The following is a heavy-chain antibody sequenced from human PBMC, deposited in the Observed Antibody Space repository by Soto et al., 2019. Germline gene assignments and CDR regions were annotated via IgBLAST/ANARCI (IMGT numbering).Heavy chain of an antibody. J-gene: IGHJ4*02. V-gene: IGHV3-49*03. CDR3: TRVDLWFGDPPFDY. D-gene: IGHD3-10*01. CDR1: GFTFGDYA. Sequence: ESGGGLVQPGRSLRLSCTASGFTFGDYAMSWFRQAPGKGLEWVGFIRSKAYGGTTEYAASVKGRFTISRDDSKSIAYLQMNSLKTEDTAVYYCTRVDLWFGDPPFDYWGQGTLVTVSS. CDR2: IRSKAYGGTT.